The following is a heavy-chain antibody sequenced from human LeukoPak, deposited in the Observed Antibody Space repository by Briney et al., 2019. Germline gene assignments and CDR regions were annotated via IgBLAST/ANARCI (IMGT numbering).Heavy chain of an antibody. V-gene: IGHV3-7*01. J-gene: IGHJ5*02. Sequence: GGSLRLSCAASGFTFSSYAMSWVRQAPGKGLEWVANIKQDGSEKYYVDSVKGRFTISRDNAKNSLYLQMNSLRAEDTAVYYCARGLRSTNWFDPWGQGTLVTVSS. CDR2: IKQDGSEK. CDR1: GFTFSSYA. CDR3: ARGLRSTNWFDP.